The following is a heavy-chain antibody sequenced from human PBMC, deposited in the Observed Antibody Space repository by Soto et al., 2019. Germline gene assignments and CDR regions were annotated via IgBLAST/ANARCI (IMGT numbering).Heavy chain of an antibody. V-gene: IGHV1-3*01. CDR1: GYTFTSYA. Sequence: GASVKVSCKASGYTFTSYAMHWVRQAPGRRLEWMGWINAGNGNTKYSQKFQGRVTITRDTSASTAYMELSSLRSEDTAVYYCARYCSSTSCLQLGDYYYGMDVWGQGTTVTVSS. CDR2: INAGNGNT. J-gene: IGHJ6*02. CDR3: ARYCSSTSCLQLGDYYYGMDV. D-gene: IGHD2-2*01.